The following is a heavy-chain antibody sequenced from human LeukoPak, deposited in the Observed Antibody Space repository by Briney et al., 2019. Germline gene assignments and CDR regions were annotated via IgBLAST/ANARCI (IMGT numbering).Heavy chain of an antibody. D-gene: IGHD3-10*01. CDR1: GGSISSGDYY. CDR2: IYCSGST. J-gene: IGHJ6*02. V-gene: IGHV4-30-4*01. CDR3: ARDSLLWFGESTKYGMDV. Sequence: PSQTLSLTCTVSGGSISSGDYYWSWIRQPPGKGLEWIGYIYCSGSTYYNPSLKSRVTISVDTSKNQFSLKLSSVTAADTAVYYCARDSLLWFGESTKYGMDVWGQGTTVTVSS.